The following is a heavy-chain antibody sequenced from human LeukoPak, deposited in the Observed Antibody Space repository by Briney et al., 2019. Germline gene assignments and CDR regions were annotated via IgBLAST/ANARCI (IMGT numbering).Heavy chain of an antibody. CDR3: AGETYSSGWLNYYYYCNDV. CDR2: ISAYNGNT. Sequence: GASLKLSCTASGYTFTSYGISWVRQAPGQGLEWMGWISAYNGNTNYAQTLQGRVNMTIDTSTSTAYMELRSLRSDDTAVYYCAGETYSSGWLNYYYYCNDVWCEGTTVIVSS. CDR1: GYTFTSYG. D-gene: IGHD6-19*01. V-gene: IGHV1-18*01. J-gene: IGHJ6*04.